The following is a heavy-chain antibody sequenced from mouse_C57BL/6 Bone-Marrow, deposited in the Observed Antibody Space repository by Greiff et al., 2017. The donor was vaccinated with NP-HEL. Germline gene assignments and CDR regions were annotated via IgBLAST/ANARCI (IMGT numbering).Heavy chain of an antibody. D-gene: IGHD1-1*02. CDR2: INPSSGYS. CDR3: ASGSNYFDY. CDR1: GYTFTSYT. V-gene: IGHV1-4*01. J-gene: IGHJ2*01. Sequence: VQLQQSGAELARPGASVKMSCKASGYTFTSYTMHWVKQRPGQGLEWIGYINPSSGYSKYNQKFKDKATLTADKSSSTAYMQLSSLTSEDAAVYYCASGSNYFDYWGQGTTLTVSS.